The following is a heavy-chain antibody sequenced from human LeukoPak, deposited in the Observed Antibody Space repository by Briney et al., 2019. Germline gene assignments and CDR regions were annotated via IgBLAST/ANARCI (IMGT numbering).Heavy chain of an antibody. V-gene: IGHV3-23*01. J-gene: IGHJ4*02. CDR1: GFTFSSYG. CDR3: AKPPGIFGVVIMYYFDY. D-gene: IGHD3-3*01. Sequence: PGGSLRLSCAASGFTFSSYGMHWVRQAPGKGLEWVSAISGSGGSTYYADSVKGRFTISRDNSKNTLYLQMNSLRAEDTAVYYCAKPPGIFGVVIMYYFDYWGQGTLVTVSS. CDR2: ISGSGGST.